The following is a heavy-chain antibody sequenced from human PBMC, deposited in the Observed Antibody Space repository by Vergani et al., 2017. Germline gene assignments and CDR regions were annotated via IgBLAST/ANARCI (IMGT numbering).Heavy chain of an antibody. J-gene: IGHJ6*02. Sequence: QMQLVQSGPEVKKPGTSVKVSCKASGFTFTSSAMQWVRQARGQRLEWIGWIVVGSGNTNYAQKFQERVTITRDMSTSTAYMELSSLRSEDTAVYYCAGGVVVVPAAIGPGMDVWGQGTTVTVSS. D-gene: IGHD2-2*01. CDR2: IVVGSGNT. V-gene: IGHV1-58*02. CDR1: GFTFTSSA. CDR3: AGGVVVVPAAIGPGMDV.